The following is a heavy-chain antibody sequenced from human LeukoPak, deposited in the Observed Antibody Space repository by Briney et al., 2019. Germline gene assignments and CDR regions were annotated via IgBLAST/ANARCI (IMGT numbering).Heavy chain of an antibody. V-gene: IGHV3-49*04. J-gene: IGHJ5*02. CDR2: IRSKAYGGTT. D-gene: IGHD6-19*01. CDR3: TRAAGWKLIYWFDP. CDR1: GFTFGDYA. Sequence: PGRSLRLSCTASGFTFGDYAMSWVRQAPGKGLEWVGFIRSKAYGGTTEYAASVKGRFTISRDDSKSIAYLQMNSLKTEDTAVYYCTRAAGWKLIYWFDPWGQGTLVTVSS.